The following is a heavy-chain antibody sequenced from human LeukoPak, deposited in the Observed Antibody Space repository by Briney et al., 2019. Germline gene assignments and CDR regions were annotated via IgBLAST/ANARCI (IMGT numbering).Heavy chain of an antibody. J-gene: IGHJ6*02. CDR3: ASGYSYGLTPFYYYGMDV. CDR2: IYYSGST. D-gene: IGHD5-18*01. CDR1: GGSISSSSYY. V-gene: IGHV4-39*01. Sequence: SETLSLTCTVSGGSISSSSYYWGWLRQPPGKGLEWIGSIYYSGSTYYNPSLKSRVTISVDTSKNQFSLKLSSVTAADTAVYYCASGYSYGLTPFYYYGMDVWGQGTTVTVSS.